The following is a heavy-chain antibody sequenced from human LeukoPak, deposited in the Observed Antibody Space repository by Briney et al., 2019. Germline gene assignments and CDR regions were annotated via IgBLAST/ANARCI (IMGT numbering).Heavy chain of an antibody. CDR1: GGSFSGYY. V-gene: IGHV4-34*01. CDR3: ARLSPIRGY. J-gene: IGHJ4*02. Sequence: SETLSLTCAVYGGSFSGYYWSWIRQPPGKGLEWIGEINHSGSTNYNPPFKSRVTISVDTSKNQFSLKLSSVTAADTAVYYCARLSPIRGYWGQGTLVTVSS. D-gene: IGHD3-10*01. CDR2: INHSGST.